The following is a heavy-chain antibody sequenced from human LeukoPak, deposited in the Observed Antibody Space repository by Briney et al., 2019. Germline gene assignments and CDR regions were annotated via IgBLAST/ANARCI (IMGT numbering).Heavy chain of an antibody. CDR2: IHYSGII. V-gene: IGHV4-39*01. CDR3: ARHQEVDFDL. J-gene: IGHJ2*01. CDR1: GGSISRSSYY. Sequence: KTSETLSLTCTVSGGSISRSSYYWGCIRQPPGKGLEWIGSIHYSGIIYYSPSLKSRVTISVDTSKNHFSLKLSSVTAADTAVYYCARHQEVDFDLWGRGTLVTVSS.